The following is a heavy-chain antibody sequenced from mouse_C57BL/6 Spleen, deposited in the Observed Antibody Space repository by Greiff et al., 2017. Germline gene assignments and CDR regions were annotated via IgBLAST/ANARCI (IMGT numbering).Heavy chain of an antibody. D-gene: IGHD4-1*01. CDR3: AELGRFAY. CDR1: GFSFSSYN. V-gene: IGHV5-9*01. CDR2: ISGGGGNT. J-gene: IGHJ3*01. Sequence: EVKLVESGGGLVKPGGSLKISCAASGFSFSSYNMSWVRQTPEKRLEWVATISGGGGNTYYPDSVKGRFTTSRDNAKNPLYLHMSSLRSEDTALYYCAELGRFAYWGQGTLVTVAS.